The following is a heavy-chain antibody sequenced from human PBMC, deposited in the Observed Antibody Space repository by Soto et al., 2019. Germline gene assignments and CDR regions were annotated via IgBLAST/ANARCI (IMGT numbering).Heavy chain of an antibody. CDR2: ISSSSSYI. Sequence: EVQLVESGGGLVKPGGSLRLSCAASGFTFSNYSMNWVRQAPGKGLEWVSSISSSSSYIYYADSVKGRVTISRDNAKNSLYRQMNSLIAEDTAVDYGARDKSGWPVYYYYGMDVWGRGTTVTVSS. V-gene: IGHV3-21*01. CDR3: ARDKSGWPVYYYYGMDV. D-gene: IGHD6-19*01. J-gene: IGHJ6*02. CDR1: GFTFSNYS.